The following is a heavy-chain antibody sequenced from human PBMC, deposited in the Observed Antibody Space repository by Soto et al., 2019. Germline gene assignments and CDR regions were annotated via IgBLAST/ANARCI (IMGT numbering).Heavy chain of an antibody. CDR2: ISWDGGST. CDR1: GFTFDDYA. V-gene: IGHV3-43D*04. Sequence: GSLRLSCAASGFTFDDYAMHWVRQAPGKGLEWVSLISWDGGSTYYADSVKGRFTISRDNSKNSLYLQMNSLRAEDTALYYCAKDIGYNDKAQDYYYYYGMDVWGQGTTVTVSS. D-gene: IGHD1-1*01. J-gene: IGHJ6*02. CDR3: AKDIGYNDKAQDYYYYYGMDV.